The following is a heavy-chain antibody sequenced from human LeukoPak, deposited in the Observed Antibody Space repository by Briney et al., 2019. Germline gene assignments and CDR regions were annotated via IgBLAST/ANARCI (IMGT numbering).Heavy chain of an antibody. CDR1: GGSFSSGDYY. CDR2: IFSSGGT. D-gene: IGHD3-10*01. J-gene: IGHJ5*02. V-gene: IGHV4-31*03. Sequence: SETLSLTCTVSGGSFSSGDYYWSWIRHPPGKGLEYIGYIFSSGGTYYSPSLRNRVTISGDPSKNQFSLQLSSVTAADTAVYYCARASWVSDADAVSWGQGTLVTVSS. CDR3: ARASWVSDADAVS.